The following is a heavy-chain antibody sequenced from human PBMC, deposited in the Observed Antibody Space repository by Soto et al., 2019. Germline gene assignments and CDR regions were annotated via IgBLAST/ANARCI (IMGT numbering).Heavy chain of an antibody. CDR3: AKAHTFRFYYFTGGNY. Sequence: EVQLLESGGGLVQPGGSLRLSCGASGFNFRLYPMAWVRQAPGKGLEWVSSISGSGGSTFYADSVKGRFTISRDNSKNTLYPQMAPLKAGDSAVYYCAKAHTFRFYYFTGGNYWGQGPLVTVSS. CDR1: GFNFRLYP. J-gene: IGHJ4*02. CDR2: ISGSGGST. D-gene: IGHD3-22*01. V-gene: IGHV3-23*01.